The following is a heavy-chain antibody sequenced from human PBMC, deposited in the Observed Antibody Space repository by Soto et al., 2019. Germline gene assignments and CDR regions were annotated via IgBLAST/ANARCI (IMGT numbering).Heavy chain of an antibody. D-gene: IGHD5-18*01. CDR2: SHQSGNT. CDR1: GVSIGSHDW. Sequence: QVQLQESGPGLVKPSGTLSLTCAVSGVSIGSHDWWTWVRQPPGKGLEWIGESHQSGNTNYNSSLESRVTISLYKSKNHFALQLSSVTVADTAVYYCATRDTGRVYWGQGTLVFVSS. J-gene: IGHJ4*02. CDR3: ATRDTGRVY. V-gene: IGHV4-4*02.